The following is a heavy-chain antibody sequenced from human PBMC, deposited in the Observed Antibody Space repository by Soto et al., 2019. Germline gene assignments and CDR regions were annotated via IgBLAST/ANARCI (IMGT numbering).Heavy chain of an antibody. CDR1: GGSISSGGYY. D-gene: IGHD3-16*01. CDR2: IYYSGST. V-gene: IGHV4-31*03. Sequence: PSETLSLTCTVSGGSISSGGYYWSWLRQHPGKGLEWIGYIYYSGSTYYNPSLKSRVTISVDTSKNQFSLKLSSVTAADTAVYYCARDSGWGDYYYGMDVWGQGTTVTVSS. J-gene: IGHJ6*02. CDR3: ARDSGWGDYYYGMDV.